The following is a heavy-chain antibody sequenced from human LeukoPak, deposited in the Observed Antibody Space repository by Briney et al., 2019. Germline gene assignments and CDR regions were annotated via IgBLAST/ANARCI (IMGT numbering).Heavy chain of an antibody. CDR2: INPNTGGT. D-gene: IGHD4-17*01. CDR1: GYTFTDYY. V-gene: IGHV1-2*02. CDR3: ATDKIDYGDYVAFDY. Sequence: ASVKVSCKTSGYTFTDYYMHWVRQAPGQGLEWMGWINPNTGGTNYARKFQGRITMTRDTSISTAYMELSRLRSDDTAVYYCATDKIDYGDYVAFDYWGQGTLVTVSS. J-gene: IGHJ4*02.